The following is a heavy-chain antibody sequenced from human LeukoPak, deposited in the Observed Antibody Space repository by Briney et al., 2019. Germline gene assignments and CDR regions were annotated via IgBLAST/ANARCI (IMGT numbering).Heavy chain of an antibody. D-gene: IGHD1-26*01. V-gene: IGHV4-59*12. J-gene: IGHJ4*02. CDR1: GGSISSYY. Sequence: LETLSLTCTVSGGSISSYYWSWIRQPPGKGLEWIGEVHKSGSTNYYPSLQSRVTISIDKSKNQIALELTSVTAADTAVYHCAKEIVGAPTPGAYWGQGILVTVSS. CDR3: AKEIVGAPTPGAY. CDR2: VHKSGST.